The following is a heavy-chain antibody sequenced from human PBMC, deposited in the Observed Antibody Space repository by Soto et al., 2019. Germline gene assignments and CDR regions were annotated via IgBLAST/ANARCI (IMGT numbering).Heavy chain of an antibody. CDR2: IIPIFGTA. CDR3: ARVVPAAPYYFDY. V-gene: IGHV1-69*06. Sequence: ASVKVSCKASGGTFSSYAISWVRQAPGQGLEWMGGIIPIFGTANYAQKFQGRVTITADKSTSTAYMELSSLRSEDTAVYYCARVVPAAPYYFDYWGQGTLVTVS. CDR1: GGTFSSYA. J-gene: IGHJ4*02. D-gene: IGHD2-2*01.